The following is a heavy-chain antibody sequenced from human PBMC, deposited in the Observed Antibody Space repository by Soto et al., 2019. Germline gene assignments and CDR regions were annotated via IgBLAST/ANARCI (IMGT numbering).Heavy chain of an antibody. CDR2: ISGSGGGA. CDR1: GFTFSSYA. Sequence: EVHLLESGENLVQPGGSLRLSCAASGFTFSSYAMNWVRQPPGKGLEWVSTISGSGGGAYYADSVKGRFTISRDNSKNTLYLQRNSLSAEDTAIYYCAKEGASSWYFFDYWGQGTLVTVSS. J-gene: IGHJ4*02. CDR3: AKEGASSWYFFDY. D-gene: IGHD6-13*01. V-gene: IGHV3-23*01.